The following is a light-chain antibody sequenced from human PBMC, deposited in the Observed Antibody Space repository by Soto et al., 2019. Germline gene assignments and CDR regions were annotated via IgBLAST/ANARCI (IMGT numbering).Light chain of an antibody. CDR2: LGS. J-gene: IGKJ5*01. CDR1: QSLLHSNGYNF. Sequence: LVMTQSPLSLPVTPGEPASISCRSSQSLLHSNGYNFLDWYLQKPGQSPQLLIFLGSNRVSGVPDRFSGSGSGTDFTLKISRVEADDVGLYYCMQALQTPITFGQGTRLEIK. V-gene: IGKV2-28*01. CDR3: MQALQTPIT.